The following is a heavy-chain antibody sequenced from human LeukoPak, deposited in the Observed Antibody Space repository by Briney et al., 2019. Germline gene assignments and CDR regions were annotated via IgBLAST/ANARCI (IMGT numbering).Heavy chain of an antibody. CDR2: IYHSGST. CDR3: ARDGDYDWYFDL. D-gene: IGHD4-17*01. J-gene: IGHJ2*01. CDR1: GGSISGHY. Sequence: SETLSLTCTVSGGSISGHYWSWIRQPPGKGLEWIGYIYHSGSTNYNPSLKSRTTISLDTSKSQFSLKLNSVTAADTAVYYCARDGDYDWYFDLWGRGTLATVSS. V-gene: IGHV4-59*11.